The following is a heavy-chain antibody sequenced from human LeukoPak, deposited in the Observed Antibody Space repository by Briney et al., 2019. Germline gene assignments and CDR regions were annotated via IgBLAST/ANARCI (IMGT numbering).Heavy chain of an antibody. CDR3: ARGLGYSYGYGIDN. CDR2: IWFDGSNE. CDR1: GFIFSSSG. Sequence: GRSLRLSYAASGFIFSSSGMHWVRQAPGKGLEWMAVIWFDGSNEYYADSVKGRLTISRDNSMNTMYLQMNSLRDEDTALYYCARGLGYSYGYGIDNWGQGTLVTVSS. J-gene: IGHJ4*02. D-gene: IGHD5-18*01. V-gene: IGHV3-33*01.